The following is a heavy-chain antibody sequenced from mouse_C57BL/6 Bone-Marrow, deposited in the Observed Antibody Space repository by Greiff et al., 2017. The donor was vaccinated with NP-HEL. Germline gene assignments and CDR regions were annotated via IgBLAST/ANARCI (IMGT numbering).Heavy chain of an antibody. V-gene: IGHV14-4*01. J-gene: IGHJ2*01. CDR2: IDPENGDT. Sequence: EVQGVESGAELVRPGASVKLSCTASGFNIKDDYMHWVKQRPEQGLEWIGWIDPENGDTEYASKFQGKATITADTSSNTAYLQLSSLTSEDTAVYYCTTDDGYYNYWGQGTTLTVSS. CDR3: TTDDGYYNY. D-gene: IGHD2-3*01. CDR1: GFNIKDDY.